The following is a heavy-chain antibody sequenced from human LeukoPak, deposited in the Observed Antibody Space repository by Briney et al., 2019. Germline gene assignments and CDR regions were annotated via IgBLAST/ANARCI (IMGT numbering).Heavy chain of an antibody. J-gene: IGHJ3*02. CDR2: IYYSGST. CDR1: GGSISSGDYY. D-gene: IGHD3-22*01. V-gene: IGHV4-30-4*01. Sequence: PSETLSLTCTVSGGSISSGDYYWSWIRQPPGKGLEWIGYIYYSGSTYYNPSLKSRVTISVDTSKSQFSLKLSSVTAADTAVYYCARERPYYYDSSGYSTAAFDIWGQGTMVTVSS. CDR3: ARERPYYYDSSGYSTAAFDI.